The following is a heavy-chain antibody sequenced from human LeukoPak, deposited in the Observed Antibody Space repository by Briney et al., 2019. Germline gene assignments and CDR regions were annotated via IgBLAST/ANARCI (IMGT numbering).Heavy chain of an antibody. CDR3: ARDHAGGYDFSNWFDP. V-gene: IGHV1-69*04. D-gene: IGHD3-3*01. CDR1: GGTFSSYT. CDR2: IIPILGIA. J-gene: IGHJ5*02. Sequence: VKVSCKASGGTFSSYTISWVRQAPGQGLEWMGRIIPILGIANYAQKFQGRVTITADKSTSTAYMELSSLRSEDTAVYYCARDHAGGYDFSNWFDPWGQGTLVTVSS.